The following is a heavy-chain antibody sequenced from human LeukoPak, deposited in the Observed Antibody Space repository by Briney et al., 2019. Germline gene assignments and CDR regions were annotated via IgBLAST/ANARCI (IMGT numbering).Heavy chain of an antibody. V-gene: IGHV1-2*02. Sequence: ASVKVSCKASGYTFTGYYMHWVRQASGQGLEWMGWINPNSGGTNYAQKFQGRVTMTRDTSISTAYMELSRLRSDDTAVYYCARFSSSWSKNWFDPWGQGTLVTVSS. CDR1: GYTFTGYY. CDR3: ARFSSSWSKNWFDP. D-gene: IGHD6-13*01. CDR2: INPNSGGT. J-gene: IGHJ5*02.